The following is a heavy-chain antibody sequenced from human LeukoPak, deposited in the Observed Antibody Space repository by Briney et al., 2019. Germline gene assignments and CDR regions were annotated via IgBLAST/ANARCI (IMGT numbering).Heavy chain of an antibody. D-gene: IGHD3-10*01. J-gene: IGHJ4*02. V-gene: IGHV1-69*05. Sequence: GASVKVSCKASGGTFSSYAISWVRQAPGQGLEWMGGIIPIFGTANYAQKFQGRVTITTDESTSTAYMELSSLRSEDTAVYYCARVDVREVYFDYWGQGPLVTVSS. CDR2: IIPIFGTA. CDR3: ARVDVREVYFDY. CDR1: GGTFSSYA.